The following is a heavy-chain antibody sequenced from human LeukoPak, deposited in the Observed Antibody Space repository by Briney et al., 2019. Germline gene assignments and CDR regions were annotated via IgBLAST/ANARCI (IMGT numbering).Heavy chain of an antibody. CDR3: ATVVVRTIDY. J-gene: IGHJ4*02. CDR2: ISGSGGST. CDR1: GFTFSSYG. D-gene: IGHD3-10*01. V-gene: IGHV3-23*01. Sequence: GGTLRLSCAASGFTFSSYGMSWVRQAPGKGLEWVSAISGSGGSTYYADSVKGRFTTSRDNSKNTLYLEMNTLRAEDTPVYYCATVVVRTIDYWGQGTLVTVSS.